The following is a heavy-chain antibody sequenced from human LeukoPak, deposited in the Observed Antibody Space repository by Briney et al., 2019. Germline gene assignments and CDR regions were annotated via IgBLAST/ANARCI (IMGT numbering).Heavy chain of an antibody. J-gene: IGHJ4*02. V-gene: IGHV3-21*01. Sequence: GGSLRLSCAASGFTFSTYSMNWVRQAPGKGLEWVSSIISSSSYIYYADSVKGRFTISRDNAKNSLYLQMNSLRAEDTAVYYCARDPQYCSGGSCYSFDYWDQGTLVTVSS. D-gene: IGHD2-15*01. CDR1: GFTFSTYS. CDR3: ARDPQYCSGGSCYSFDY. CDR2: IISSSSYI.